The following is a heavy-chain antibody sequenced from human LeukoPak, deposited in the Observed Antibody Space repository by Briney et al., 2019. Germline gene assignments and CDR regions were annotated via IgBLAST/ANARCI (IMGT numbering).Heavy chain of an antibody. CDR1: GFTFSSYS. CDR2: ISSSSSYI. V-gene: IGHV3-21*01. D-gene: IGHD3-10*01. Sequence: GGPLRLSCAASGFTFSSYSMNWVRQAPGKGLEWVSSISSSSSYIYYADSVKGRFTISRDNAKNSLYLQMNSLRAEDTAVYYCARDGLPYYYGSGSLWGQGTLVTVSS. J-gene: IGHJ4*02. CDR3: ARDGLPYYYGSGSL.